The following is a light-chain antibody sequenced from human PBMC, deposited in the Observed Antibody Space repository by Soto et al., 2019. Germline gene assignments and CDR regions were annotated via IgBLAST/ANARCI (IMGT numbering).Light chain of an antibody. CDR3: AAWDDSLNGRV. V-gene: IGLV2-8*01. Sequence: QSALTQPPSASGSPGQSVTISCIGTSSDVGGYNYVSWYQQPPGKAPKLMIYEVTKRPSGVPDRFSGSKSGNTASLTVSGLQPEDETDYYCAAWDDSLNGRVFGGGTKVTVL. CDR2: EVT. J-gene: IGLJ3*02. CDR1: SSDVGGYNY.